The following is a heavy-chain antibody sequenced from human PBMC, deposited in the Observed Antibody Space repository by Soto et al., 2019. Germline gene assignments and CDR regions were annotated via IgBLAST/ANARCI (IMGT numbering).Heavy chain of an antibody. CDR1: CYTLTSYV. CDR3: ARRMVYAKGGLDY. J-gene: IGHJ4*02. D-gene: IGHD2-8*01. Sequence: SVKVSIQAPCYTLTSYVIRLVRQPPGQGLEWMGWISAYNGNTNYAQKLQGRVTMTTDTSTSTAYMELRSLRSDDTAVYYCARRMVYAKGGLDYWGQGTLVTVSS. V-gene: IGHV1-18*01. CDR2: ISAYNGNT.